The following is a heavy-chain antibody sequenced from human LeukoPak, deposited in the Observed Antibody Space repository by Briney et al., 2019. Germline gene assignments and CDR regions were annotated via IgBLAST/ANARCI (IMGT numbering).Heavy chain of an antibody. Sequence: PSETLSLTCAVSGGSISSGGYSWSWIRQPPGKGLEWIGYIYHGGSTYYNPSLKSRVAISVDRSKNQFSLKLSSVTAADTAVYYCARSPLAFYDSSGYPRVWFDPWGQGTLVTVSS. CDR2: IYHGGST. V-gene: IGHV4-30-2*01. CDR1: GGSISSGGYS. D-gene: IGHD3-22*01. J-gene: IGHJ5*02. CDR3: ARSPLAFYDSSGYPRVWFDP.